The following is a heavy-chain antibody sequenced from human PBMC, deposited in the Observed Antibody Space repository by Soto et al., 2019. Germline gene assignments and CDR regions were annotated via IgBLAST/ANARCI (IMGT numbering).Heavy chain of an antibody. CDR3: ARTPGQLPFNFDY. CDR2: ISWDGGST. V-gene: IGHV3-43*01. CDR1: GFTFDDYT. J-gene: IGHJ4*02. Sequence: GSLRLSCAASGFTFDDYTMHWVRQAPGKGLEWVSLISWDGGSTYYADSVKGRFTISRDNSKNSLYLQMNSLRTEDTALYYCARTPGQLPFNFDYWGQGTLVTVSS. D-gene: IGHD2-2*01.